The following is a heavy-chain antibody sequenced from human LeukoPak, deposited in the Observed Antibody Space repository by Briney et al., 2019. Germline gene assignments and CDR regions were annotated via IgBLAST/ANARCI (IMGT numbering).Heavy chain of an antibody. D-gene: IGHD6-19*01. CDR1: GYTFTSYG. J-gene: IGHJ5*02. CDR2: ISAYNGNT. Sequence: ASVKVSCKASGYTFTSYGISWVRQAPGQGLEWMGWISAYNGNTNYAQKLQGRVTMTTDTSTSTVYMELSSLRSEDTAVYYCAYSSGWSYNWFDPWGQGTLVTVSS. CDR3: AYSSGWSYNWFDP. V-gene: IGHV1-18*01.